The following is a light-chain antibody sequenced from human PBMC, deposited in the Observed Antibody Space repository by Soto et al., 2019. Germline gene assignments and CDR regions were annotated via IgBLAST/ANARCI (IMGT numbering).Light chain of an antibody. CDR2: GAS. CDR1: QDVVNW. V-gene: IGKV1-12*01. CDR3: QQARSYPT. J-gene: IGKJ1*01. Sequence: DVQMTQSPSSVSASVGDRVTISCRAGQDVVNWLAWYEQKPGKPPQLLILGASSLHNGVSSRFSGSGSGTDFTLPINNLQPEDSATYFCQQARSYPTFGQGTKVDI.